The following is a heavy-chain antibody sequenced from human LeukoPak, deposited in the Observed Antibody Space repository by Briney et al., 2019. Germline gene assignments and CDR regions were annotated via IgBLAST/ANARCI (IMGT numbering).Heavy chain of an antibody. J-gene: IGHJ4*02. CDR2: IYRSGTT. CDR1: GYSISSGYY. D-gene: IGHD2-2*01. CDR3: ARGPAANFNY. Sequence: SETLSLTCAVSGYSISSGYYWSWIRQPPGKGLEWIVSIYRSGTTYYNPSLKSRVTISVDTSKNQFSLKLSSVTAADTAVYYCARGPAANFNYWGQGTLVTVSS. V-gene: IGHV4-38-2*01.